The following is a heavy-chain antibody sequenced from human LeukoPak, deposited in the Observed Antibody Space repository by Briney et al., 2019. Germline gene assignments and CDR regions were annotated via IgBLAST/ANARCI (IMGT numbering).Heavy chain of an antibody. D-gene: IGHD1-1*01. V-gene: IGHV1-18*01. CDR3: ARVERKLTNFYYYYCYMDV. J-gene: IGHJ6*03. Sequence: ASVKVSCKASGYTFTSYGISWVRQAPGQGLEWMGWISAYNGNTNYAQKLQGRVIMTTDTSTSTAYMELRSLRSDDTAVYYCARVERKLTNFYYYYCYMDVWGKGTTVTISS. CDR2: ISAYNGNT. CDR1: GYTFTSYG.